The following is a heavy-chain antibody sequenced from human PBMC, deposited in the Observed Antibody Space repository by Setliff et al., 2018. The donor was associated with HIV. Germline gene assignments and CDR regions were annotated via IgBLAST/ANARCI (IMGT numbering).Heavy chain of an antibody. Sequence: GGSLRLSCAASGFTFSGHSMHWVRQVPGQGLVWVSGIKNDGSDIFYVDSVKGRFTISRDNAKNSLYLQMNSLTAEDTAVYYCVREVVRTLDYWGQGTLVTVSS. D-gene: IGHD2-15*01. CDR1: GFTFSGHS. CDR2: IKNDGSDI. V-gene: IGHV3-74*01. CDR3: VREVVRTLDY. J-gene: IGHJ4*02.